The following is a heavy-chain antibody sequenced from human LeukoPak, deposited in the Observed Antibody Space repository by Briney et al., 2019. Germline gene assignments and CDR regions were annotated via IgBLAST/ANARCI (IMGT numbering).Heavy chain of an antibody. CDR2: IYYSGST. Sequence: SETLSLTCTVSGGSISSYYWSWIRQPPGKGLEWIGYIYYSGSTNYNPSLKSRVTISVDTSKNQFSLKLSSVTAADTAVYYCARRKLHYYYYMDVWGKGTTVTVSS. V-gene: IGHV4-59*12. J-gene: IGHJ6*03. D-gene: IGHD1-26*01. CDR1: GGSISSYY. CDR3: ARRKLHYYYYMDV.